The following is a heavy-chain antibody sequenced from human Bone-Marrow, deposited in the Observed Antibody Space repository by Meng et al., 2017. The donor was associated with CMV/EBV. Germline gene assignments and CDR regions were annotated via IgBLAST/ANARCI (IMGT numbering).Heavy chain of an antibody. J-gene: IGHJ4*02. CDR1: GYTFTGYY. CDR2: INPNSGDT. Sequence: ASVKVSCKASGYTFTGYYMHWVRQAPGQGLEWMGCINPNSGDTYYAQNFQGRVTMTRDMSLSTAYMELSRLRSDDTAVYYCARGKGLSDPPSGPHDFWGQGTLVTVSS. V-gene: IGHV1-2*02. CDR3: ARGKGLSDPPSGPHDF.